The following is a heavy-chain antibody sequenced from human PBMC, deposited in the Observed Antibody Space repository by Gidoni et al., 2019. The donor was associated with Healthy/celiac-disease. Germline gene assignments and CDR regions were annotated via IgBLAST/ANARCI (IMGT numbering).Heavy chain of an antibody. CDR2: IYSGGST. Sequence: EVQLVESGGGLVQPGGSLRLSCAASGFTVRSNYMSWVRQAPGKGLEWVSVIYSGGSTYYADSVKGRFTISRHNSKNTLYLQMNSLRAEDTAVYYCARHYYDSSGHYWYFDLWGRGTLVTVSS. CDR3: ARHYYDSSGHYWYFDL. CDR1: GFTVRSNY. D-gene: IGHD3-22*01. J-gene: IGHJ2*01. V-gene: IGHV3-53*04.